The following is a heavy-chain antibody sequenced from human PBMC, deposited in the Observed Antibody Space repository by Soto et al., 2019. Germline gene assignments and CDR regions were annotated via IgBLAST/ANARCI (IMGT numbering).Heavy chain of an antibody. Sequence: GGSLRLSCTVSGFTFGNYALTWVRQAPGKAPEWVGLIRSKVFNRTTEYASSVKGRFTLTRDDSKNIATLQMNSLKTEDTAVYYCTRLTNIAPYYFDYWGQGTLVTVSS. J-gene: IGHJ4*02. D-gene: IGHD6-13*01. CDR1: GFTFGNYA. CDR3: TRLTNIAPYYFDY. V-gene: IGHV3-49*04. CDR2: IRSKVFNRTT.